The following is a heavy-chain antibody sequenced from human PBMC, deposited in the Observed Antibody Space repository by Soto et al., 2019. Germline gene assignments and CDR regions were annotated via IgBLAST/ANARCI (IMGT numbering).Heavy chain of an antibody. Sequence: SETLSLTCTVSGGSISSGGYYWSWIRQHPGKGLEWIGYIYYSGSTYYNPSLKSRVTISVDRSKNQFSLKLSSVTAADTAVHYCARAHYGDYGYGMDVWGQGTTVTVS. CDR3: ARAHYGDYGYGMDV. V-gene: IGHV4-30-2*01. CDR2: IYYSGST. J-gene: IGHJ6*02. CDR1: GGSISSGGYY. D-gene: IGHD4-17*01.